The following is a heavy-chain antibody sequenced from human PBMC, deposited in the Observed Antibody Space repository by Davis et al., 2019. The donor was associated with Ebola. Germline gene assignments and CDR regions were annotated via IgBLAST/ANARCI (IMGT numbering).Heavy chain of an antibody. J-gene: IGHJ5*02. D-gene: IGHD4-23*01. CDR2: MNPNSGNT. Sequence: AASVKVSCKASGYTFTSYDINWVRQATRQGLEWMGWMNPNSGNTGYAQKFQGRVTMTRNTSISTAYMELSSLRSEDTAVYYCARGATVDNWFDPWGQGTLVTVSS. CDR3: ARGATVDNWFDP. V-gene: IGHV1-8*01. CDR1: GYTFTSYD.